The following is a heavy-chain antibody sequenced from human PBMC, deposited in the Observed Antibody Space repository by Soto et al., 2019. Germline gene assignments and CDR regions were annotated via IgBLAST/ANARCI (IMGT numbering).Heavy chain of an antibody. CDR2: IYYSGIT. CDR1: GGSISSYY. V-gene: IGHV4-59*01. CDR3: ARVGFTVTTYDY. D-gene: IGHD4-17*01. Sequence: SETLSLTCTVSGGSISSYYWSWIRQPPGKGLEWIGYIYYSGITNYNPSLKSRVTISVDTSKNQFSLKLSSVTAADTAVYYCARVGFTVTTYDYWGQGTLVTVSS. J-gene: IGHJ4*02.